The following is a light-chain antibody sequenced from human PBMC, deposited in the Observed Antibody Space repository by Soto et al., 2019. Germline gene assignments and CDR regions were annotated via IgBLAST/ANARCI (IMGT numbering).Light chain of an antibody. J-gene: IGKJ5*01. CDR1: QDISNY. CDR3: QQSDSLPIT. V-gene: IGKV1-33*01. Sequence: DIQMTQSPSSLSASVGDRVTITCRASQDISNYLNWYQQRPGKAPKLLIYDASNLERGVPSRFSGTRSGPHFTFGITSLQPEDVATSYCQQSDSLPITFGQGTRLEI. CDR2: DAS.